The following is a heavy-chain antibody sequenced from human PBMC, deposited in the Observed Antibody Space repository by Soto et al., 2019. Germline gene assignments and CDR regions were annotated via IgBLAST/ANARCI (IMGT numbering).Heavy chain of an antibody. V-gene: IGHV4-34*01. CDR1: GGSFSGYY. J-gene: IGHJ4*02. D-gene: IGHD1-26*01. CDR2: INHSGST. Sequence: QVQLQQWGAGLLKPSETLSLTCAVYGGSFSGYYWSWIRQPPGKGLEWIGEINHSGSTNYNPSLKRRGTILADTSKNQFSLKLSSVTAADTAVYYCARGSDWELDFDYWGQGSLVTVSS. CDR3: ARGSDWELDFDY.